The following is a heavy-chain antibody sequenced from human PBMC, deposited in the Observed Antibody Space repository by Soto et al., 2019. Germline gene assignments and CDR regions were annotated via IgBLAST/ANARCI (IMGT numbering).Heavy chain of an antibody. Sequence: EVQLLESGGGLVQPGGSLRLSCAASGFTFSSYAMSWVRQAPGKGLEWVSAISGSGGSTYYADSVKGRFTISRDNSKNTLYLQMNSLRAEDTAVYYCAKDLGTYYDFWSGCQDFWGMDVWGQGTTVTVSS. CDR1: GFTFSSYA. J-gene: IGHJ6*02. CDR3: AKDLGTYYDFWSGCQDFWGMDV. V-gene: IGHV3-23*01. D-gene: IGHD3-3*01. CDR2: ISGSGGST.